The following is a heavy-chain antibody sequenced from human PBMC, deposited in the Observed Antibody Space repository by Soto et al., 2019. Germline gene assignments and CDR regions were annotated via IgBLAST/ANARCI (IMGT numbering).Heavy chain of an antibody. J-gene: IGHJ6*02. D-gene: IGHD6-6*01. V-gene: IGHV1-69*06. CDR1: GGTFSSYA. CDR2: IIPIFGTA. Sequence: QVQLVQSGAEVKKPGSSVKVSCKASGGTFSSYAISWVRQAPGQGLEWMGGIIPIFGTANYAQKFQGRVTITAHKSTSTAYMELSSLRSEDTAVYYCARVYSSSFEVGDYYYGMDVWGQGTTVTVSS. CDR3: ARVYSSSFEVGDYYYGMDV.